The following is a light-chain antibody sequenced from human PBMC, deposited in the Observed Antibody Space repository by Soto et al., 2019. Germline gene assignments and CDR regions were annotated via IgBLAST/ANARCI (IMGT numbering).Light chain of an antibody. J-gene: IGLJ3*02. CDR2: DVT. Sequence: QSALTQPRSVSGSPGQSVTISCSGTSSDLGGYNYVSWYQHHPGKAPKLMIYDVTLRPSGVPDRFSGSKSGNTASLTISGLQAEDEADYSCCSYAGSFTWVFGGGTKLTVL. V-gene: IGLV2-11*01. CDR3: CSYAGSFTWV. CDR1: SSDLGGYNY.